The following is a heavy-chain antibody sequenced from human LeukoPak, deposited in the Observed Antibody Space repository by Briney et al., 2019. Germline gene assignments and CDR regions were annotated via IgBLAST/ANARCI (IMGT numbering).Heavy chain of an antibody. J-gene: IGHJ4*02. CDR3: ARHGHHGDHDY. CDR1: GGSISSYY. Sequence: SETLSLTCTVSGGSISSYYWSWIRQPPGKGLEWIGSIYYSGSTYYNPSLKSRVTISVDTSKNQFSLKLTSVTAADTAVYYCARHGHHGDHDYWGQGTLVTVSS. D-gene: IGHD2-21*02. CDR2: IYYSGST. V-gene: IGHV4-39*01.